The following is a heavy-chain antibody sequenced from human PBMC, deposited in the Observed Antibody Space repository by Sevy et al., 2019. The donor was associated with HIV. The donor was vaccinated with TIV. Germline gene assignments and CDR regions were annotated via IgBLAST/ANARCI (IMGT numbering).Heavy chain of an antibody. CDR3: ASSGITMIVVVTPYYYYGMDV. CDR2: IIPIFGTA. CDR1: GGTFSSYA. V-gene: IGHV1-69*13. Sequence: ASVKVSCKASGGTFSSYAISWVRQAPGQGLEWMGGIIPIFGTANYAQKFQGRVTITADESTSTGYMELSSLRSEDTAVYYCASSGITMIVVVTPYYYYGMDVWGQGTTVTVSS. D-gene: IGHD3-22*01. J-gene: IGHJ6*02.